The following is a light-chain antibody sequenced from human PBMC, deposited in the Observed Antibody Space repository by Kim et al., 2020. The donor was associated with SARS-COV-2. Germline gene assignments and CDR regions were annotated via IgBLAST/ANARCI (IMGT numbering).Light chain of an antibody. Sequence: DIVMTQSPDSLAVSLGERATINCTSSQNVLYSSNNKNYLTWYQQKPGQPPKLLFYWASTRESGVPDRFSGSGSGTDFTLTISSLQAEDVAVYYCQQYYDIPWTFGQGTKVDIK. V-gene: IGKV4-1*01. CDR1: QNVLYSSNNKNY. J-gene: IGKJ1*01. CDR2: WAS. CDR3: QQYYDIPWT.